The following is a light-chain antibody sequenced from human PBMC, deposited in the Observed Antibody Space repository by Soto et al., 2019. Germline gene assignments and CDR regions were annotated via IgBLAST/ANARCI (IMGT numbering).Light chain of an antibody. Sequence: EIVLTQSPGTLSLSPGERATLSCRASQSVSSSYLAWYQQKPGQTPRLRIYGASSRATGIPDRFNGSGSGTDFTLTISRLEPEDFAVYYCRQYGSSPLTFGGGTKVEIK. CDR2: GAS. J-gene: IGKJ4*02. CDR1: QSVSSSY. CDR3: RQYGSSPLT. V-gene: IGKV3-20*01.